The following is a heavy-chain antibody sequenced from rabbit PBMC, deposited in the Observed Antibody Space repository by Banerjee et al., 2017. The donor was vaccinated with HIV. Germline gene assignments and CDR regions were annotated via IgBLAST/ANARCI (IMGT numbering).Heavy chain of an antibody. V-gene: IGHV1S43*01. CDR2: IYTSSGST. J-gene: IGHJ4*01. D-gene: IGHD6-1*01. Sequence: QSLEESGGGLVQPGGSLTLSCKASGFDFSSYYMNWVRQAPGKGLELSACIYTSSGSTWYANWVNGRFTISRSTSLNTVDLKMNSLTAADTATYFCARDLGYAGSAGYGYADNLWGQGTLVTVS. CDR3: ARDLGYAGSAGYGYADNL. CDR1: GFDFSSYY.